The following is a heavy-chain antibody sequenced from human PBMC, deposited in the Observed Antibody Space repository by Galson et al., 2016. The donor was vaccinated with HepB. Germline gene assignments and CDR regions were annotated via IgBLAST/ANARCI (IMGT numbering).Heavy chain of an antibody. CDR3: ARLVLYDTSGSYY. J-gene: IGHJ4*02. V-gene: IGHV3-33*01. Sequence: SLRLSCAASGFTFSSFGMHWVRQAPGKGLEWVAVIWYDGSNKYYADSVKGRFTISRDNSKNTAYLQMNSLRAEDTAVYYCARLVLYDTSGSYYWGQGTLVTVSS. CDR2: IWYDGSNK. CDR1: GFTFSSFG. D-gene: IGHD3-22*01.